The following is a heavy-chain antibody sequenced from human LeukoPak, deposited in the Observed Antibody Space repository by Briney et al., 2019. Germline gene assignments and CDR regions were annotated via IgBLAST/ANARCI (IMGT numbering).Heavy chain of an antibody. CDR1: GFTFSNAW. Sequence: GGSLRLSCAASGFTFSNAWMSWVRRAPGKGLEWVANIKQDGSEKYYVDSVKGRFTISRDNAKNSLYLQMNSLRAEDTAVYYCARDEDYYDSSGYPNFDYWGQGTLVTVSS. V-gene: IGHV3-7*01. D-gene: IGHD3-22*01. J-gene: IGHJ4*02. CDR3: ARDEDYYDSSGYPNFDY. CDR2: IKQDGSEK.